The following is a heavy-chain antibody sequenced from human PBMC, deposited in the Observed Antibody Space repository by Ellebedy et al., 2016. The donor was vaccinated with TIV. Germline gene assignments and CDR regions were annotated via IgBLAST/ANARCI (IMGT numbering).Heavy chain of an antibody. CDR3: ARDRSAVQLWFGFDY. V-gene: IGHV3-48*01. D-gene: IGHD5-18*01. CDR2: ISAGATSI. Sequence: PGGSLRLSCTASGFPFSNYGMNWVRQAPGKGLEGVAYISAGATSIYYGDSVRGRFTVSRDNAKNSLYLQMNSLRAEDTAVYYCARDRSAVQLWFGFDYWGQGTLVTVSS. CDR1: GFPFSNYG. J-gene: IGHJ4*02.